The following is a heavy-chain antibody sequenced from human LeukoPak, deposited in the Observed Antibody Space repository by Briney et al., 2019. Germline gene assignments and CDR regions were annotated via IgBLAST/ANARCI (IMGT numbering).Heavy chain of an antibody. CDR3: ARVPICSSTSCYWFDP. CDR2: ISAYNGNT. D-gene: IGHD2-2*01. CDR1: GYTFTSCG. J-gene: IGHJ5*02. V-gene: IGHV1-18*04. Sequence: ASVKVSCKASGYTFTSCGISWVRQAPGQGLEWMGWISAYNGNTNYAQKLQGRVTMTTDTSTSTAYMELRSLRSDDTAVYYCARVPICSSTSCYWFDPWGQGTLVTVSS.